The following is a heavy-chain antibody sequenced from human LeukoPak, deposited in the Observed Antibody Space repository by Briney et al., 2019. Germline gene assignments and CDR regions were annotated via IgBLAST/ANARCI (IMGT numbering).Heavy chain of an antibody. CDR3: ARGVRRGYSYGDYYYGMDV. D-gene: IGHD5-18*01. J-gene: IGHJ6*02. CDR1: GYTFTSYG. CDR2: INPNRGGT. V-gene: IGHV1-2*02. Sequence: ASVKVSCKASGYTFTSYGISWVRQAPGQGREWMGWINPNRGGTNYAQKFQGRVTMTRDTSISTAYMELSRLRSDDTAVYYCARGVRRGYSYGDYYYGMDVWGQGTTVTVSS.